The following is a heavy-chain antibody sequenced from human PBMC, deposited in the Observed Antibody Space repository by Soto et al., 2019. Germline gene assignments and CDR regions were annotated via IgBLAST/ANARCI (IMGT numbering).Heavy chain of an antibody. J-gene: IGHJ4*02. Sequence: ASETLSLTCTVSGASISSGDYFWSWIRQSPGKGLEWIGYVYDSESASYNPSLKSRVSVSVDTPSNQFSPKMTSVTAADTAVYFCARDPGSGVTPAGYFDFWGQGALDPDS. CDR3: ARDPGSGVTPAGYFDF. V-gene: IGHV4-30-4*01. CDR1: GASISSGDYF. D-gene: IGHD1-26*01. CDR2: VYDSESA.